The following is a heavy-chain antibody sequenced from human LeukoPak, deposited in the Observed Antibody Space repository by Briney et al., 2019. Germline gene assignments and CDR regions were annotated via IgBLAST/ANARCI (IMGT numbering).Heavy chain of an antibody. CDR2: ISSSSSYI. CDR1: GFTFSSYS. D-gene: IGHD3-10*01. Sequence: PGGSLRLSCAASGFTFSSYSMNWVRQAPGKGLEWVSSISSSSSYIYYADSVKGRFTISRDNAKNSLYLQMNSLRAEDTAVYYCARDRPYGSGSYYPHGYWGQGTLVTVSS. J-gene: IGHJ4*02. CDR3: ARDRPYGSGSYYPHGY. V-gene: IGHV3-21*01.